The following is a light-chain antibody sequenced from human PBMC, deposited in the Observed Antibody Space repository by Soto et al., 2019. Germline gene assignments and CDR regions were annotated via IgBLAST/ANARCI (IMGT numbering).Light chain of an antibody. CDR2: EVS. J-gene: IGLJ1*01. CDR1: INDVGGYDF. V-gene: IGLV2-14*01. Sequence: QSALTQPASVSVSPGQSITISCTGTINDVGGYDFVSWYQHHPGKAPKLMIFEVSNRPSGVSNRFSGSKSGNTASLTISGLQDEDEADYYCTSYTTTSPYVFGTGTKVTVL. CDR3: TSYTTTSPYV.